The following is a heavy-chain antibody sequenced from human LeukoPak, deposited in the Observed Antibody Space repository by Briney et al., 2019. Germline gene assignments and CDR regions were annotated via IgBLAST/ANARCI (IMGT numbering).Heavy chain of an antibody. V-gene: IGHV4-59*01. D-gene: IGHD1-1*01. CDR1: GGSISTYY. CDR2: IYCSGST. Sequence: SETLSLTCTVSGGSISTYYWSWIRQPPGKGLECIGYIYCSGSTNYNPSLKSRVTISVDTSKNQFSLKLTSVTAADTAVYYCARVSQAGTTGYWFDPWGQGTLVTVPS. J-gene: IGHJ5*02. CDR3: ARVSQAGTTGYWFDP.